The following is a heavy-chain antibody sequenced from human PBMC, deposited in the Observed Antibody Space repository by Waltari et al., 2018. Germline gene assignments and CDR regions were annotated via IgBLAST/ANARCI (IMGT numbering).Heavy chain of an antibody. CDR2: ISGRGGST. CDR3: AKGSDSSGYYGLFY. CDR1: GFTFSSYA. D-gene: IGHD3-22*01. J-gene: IGHJ4*02. V-gene: IGHV3-23*01. Sequence: EVQLLESGGGLVQPGGSLRLSCAASGFTFSSYAMSWVRQAPGKGLEWVSAISGRGGSTYYADSVKGRFTISRDNSKNTLYLQMNSLRAEDTAVYYCAKGSDSSGYYGLFYWGQGTLVTVSS.